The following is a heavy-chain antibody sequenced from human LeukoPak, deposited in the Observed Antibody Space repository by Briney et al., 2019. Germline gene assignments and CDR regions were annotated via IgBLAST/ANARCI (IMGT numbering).Heavy chain of an antibody. Sequence: ASVKVPCKASGYTFTGYYMHWVRQAPGQGLEWMGWINPNSGGTNYAQKFQGRVTMTRDTSISTAYMELSRLRSDDTAVYYCARTSKRITILDPKDPLGYWGQGTLVTVSS. V-gene: IGHV1-2*02. CDR2: INPNSGGT. CDR3: ARTSKRITILDPKDPLGY. J-gene: IGHJ4*02. D-gene: IGHD3-3*01. CDR1: GYTFTGYY.